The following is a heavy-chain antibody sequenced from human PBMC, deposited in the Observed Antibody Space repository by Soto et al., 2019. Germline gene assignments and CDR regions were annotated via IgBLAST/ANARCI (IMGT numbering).Heavy chain of an antibody. J-gene: IGHJ6*02. V-gene: IGHV3-30-3*01. CDR1: GFTFSSYA. D-gene: IGHD6-19*01. CDR3: SRDEGIAVAARGYYYYGMDV. Sequence: PGGSLRLSCAASGFTFSSYAMSWVRQAPGKGLEWLVVISYDVSNKFYADSVKGRFTISRDNSKISLYLQMNSLRAEDTAVYYCSRDEGIAVAARGYYYYGMDVWGQGTTVTVSS. CDR2: ISYDVSNK.